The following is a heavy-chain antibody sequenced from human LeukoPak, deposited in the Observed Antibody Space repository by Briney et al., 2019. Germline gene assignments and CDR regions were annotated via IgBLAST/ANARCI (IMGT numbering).Heavy chain of an antibody. V-gene: IGHV5-51*01. J-gene: IGHJ6*02. CDR1: GYSFTSYW. CDR2: IYPGDSDT. Sequence: KVGESLKISCKGSGYSFTSYWIGWVRQVPGKGLEWMGIIYPGDSDTRYSPSFQGQVTISADKSISTAYLQWSSLKASDTAMYYCARSARRYYYYYGMDVWGQGTTVTVSS. CDR3: ARSARRYYYYYGMDV.